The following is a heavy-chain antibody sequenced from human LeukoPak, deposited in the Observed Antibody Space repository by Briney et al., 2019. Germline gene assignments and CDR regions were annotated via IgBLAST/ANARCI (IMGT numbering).Heavy chain of an antibody. V-gene: IGHV3-7*01. CDR1: GFTFSSYW. CDR2: IKQDGSEK. D-gene: IGHD2-15*01. Sequence: GGSLRLSCAASGFTFSSYWMSWVRQAPGKGLEWVANIKQDGSEKYYVDSVKGRFTISRDNAKNSLYLQMNSLRAEDTAVYYCARDDRYCSGGSCYATYWGQGTLVTVSS. CDR3: ARDDRYCSGGSCYATY. J-gene: IGHJ4*02.